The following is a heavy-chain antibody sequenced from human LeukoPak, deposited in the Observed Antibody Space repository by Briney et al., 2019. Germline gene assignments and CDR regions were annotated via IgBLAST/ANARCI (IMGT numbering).Heavy chain of an antibody. CDR1: GFTFSNYG. CDR2: ISDSGGST. J-gene: IGHJ4*02. D-gene: IGHD3-16*02. CDR3: AKPDAAYVWGSYRCPFDY. V-gene: IGHV3-23*01. Sequence: GGSLRLSCAASGFTFSNYGMTWVRQAPGKGLEWVSGISDSGGSTKHAVSVKGRFTISRDNSKDTLYLQMNSLRAEDTAVYYCAKPDAAYVWGSYRCPFDYWGQGTLVTVSS.